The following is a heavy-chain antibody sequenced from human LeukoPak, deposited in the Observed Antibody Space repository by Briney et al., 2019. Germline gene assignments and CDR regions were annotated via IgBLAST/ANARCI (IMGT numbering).Heavy chain of an antibody. D-gene: IGHD6-19*01. CDR1: GFTSSLFG. J-gene: IGHJ4*02. CDR3: AKDEPGISATRPDY. CDR2: ISYDGSNK. V-gene: IGHV3-30*18. Sequence: PGGSLRLSCAASGFTSSLFGMHWVRQAPGKGLEWVALISYDGSNKWYADSVEGRFTTSRDNSKNTLYLQMSSLRAEDTAVYYCAKDEPGISATRPDYWGQGTLVSVSS.